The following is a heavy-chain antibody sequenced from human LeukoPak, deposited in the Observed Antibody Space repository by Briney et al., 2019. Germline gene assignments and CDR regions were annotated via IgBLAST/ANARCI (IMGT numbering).Heavy chain of an antibody. Sequence: PGGSLRLSCAASGVTFSSYAMSWVRQAPGRGLEWVSAISGSGGSTYYADSVKGRFTISKDNSKNTLYLQMNSLRAEDTAVYYCAKLGHIAVAGPYFDYWGQGTLVTVSS. D-gene: IGHD6-19*01. V-gene: IGHV3-23*01. J-gene: IGHJ4*02. CDR2: ISGSGGST. CDR3: AKLGHIAVAGPYFDY. CDR1: GVTFSSYA.